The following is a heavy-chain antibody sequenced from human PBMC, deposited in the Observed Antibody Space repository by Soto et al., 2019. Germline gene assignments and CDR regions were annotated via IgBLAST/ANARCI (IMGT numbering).Heavy chain of an antibody. CDR2: ISYDGSNK. Sequence: GGSLRLSCAASGFTFSSYGMHWVHQAPGKGLEWVAVISYDGSNKYYADSVKGRFTISRDNSKNTLYLQMNSLRAEDTAVYYCAKTNYYDSSGYYYAWGQGTLVNVSS. D-gene: IGHD3-22*01. CDR3: AKTNYYDSSGYYYA. V-gene: IGHV3-30*18. J-gene: IGHJ5*02. CDR1: GFTFSSYG.